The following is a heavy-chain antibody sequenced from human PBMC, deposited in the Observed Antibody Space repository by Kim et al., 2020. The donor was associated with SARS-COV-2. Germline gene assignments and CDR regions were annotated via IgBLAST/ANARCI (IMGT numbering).Heavy chain of an antibody. CDR1: GFTFSSYG. J-gene: IGHJ4*02. V-gene: IGHV3-30*18. Sequence: GGSLRLSCAASGFTFSSYGMHWVRQAPGKGLEWVAVISYDGSNKYYADSVKGRFTISRDNSKNTLYLQMNSLRAEDTAVYYCAKDTGLLWSHFDYWGQGTLVTVSS. CDR2: ISYDGSNK. D-gene: IGHD3-10*01. CDR3: AKDTGLLWSHFDY.